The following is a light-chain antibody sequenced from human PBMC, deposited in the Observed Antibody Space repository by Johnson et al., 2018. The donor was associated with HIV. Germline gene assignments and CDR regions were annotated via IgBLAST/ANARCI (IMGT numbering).Light chain of an antibody. CDR3: GTWNNSLSANYV. J-gene: IGLJ1*01. Sequence: QSVLTQPPSVSAAPGQKVAISCSGSSSNIGDNYISWYQQLPGAAPKLLIYENNKRPSGIPDRFSGSKSGTSATLGIAGLQTGDEADYYCGTWNNSLSANYVFVTGTRVTVL. CDR2: ENN. V-gene: IGLV1-51*01. CDR1: SSNIGDNY.